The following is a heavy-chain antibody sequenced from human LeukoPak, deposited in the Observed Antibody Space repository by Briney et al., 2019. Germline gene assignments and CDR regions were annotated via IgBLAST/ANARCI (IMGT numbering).Heavy chain of an antibody. Sequence: PGGSLRLSCAASGFSFKDYYFSWIRQAPGKGLEWVSFINVNGGAMYYADFVKGRFTISRDNAKSSLYLEMNSLRVEDTAVYYCARGPRILAAGSYYFDYWGQESLVTVSS. CDR2: INVNGGAM. V-gene: IGHV3-11*01. CDR1: GFSFKDYY. CDR3: ARGPRILAAGSYYFDY. J-gene: IGHJ4*02. D-gene: IGHD6-13*01.